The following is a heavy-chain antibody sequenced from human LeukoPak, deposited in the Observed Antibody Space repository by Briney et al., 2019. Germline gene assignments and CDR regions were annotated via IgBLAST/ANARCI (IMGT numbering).Heavy chain of an antibody. CDR1: GGTFSSYA. CDR3: ARVGGITIFGVVIIPELAYGMDV. CDR2: IIPIFGTA. V-gene: IGHV1-69*13. J-gene: IGHJ6*02. D-gene: IGHD3-3*01. Sequence: GASVKVSCRASGGTFSSYAISWVRQAPGQGLEWMGGIIPIFGTANYAQKFQGRVTITADESTSTAYMELSSLRSEDTAVHCCARVGGITIFGVVIIPELAYGMDVWGQGTTVTVSS.